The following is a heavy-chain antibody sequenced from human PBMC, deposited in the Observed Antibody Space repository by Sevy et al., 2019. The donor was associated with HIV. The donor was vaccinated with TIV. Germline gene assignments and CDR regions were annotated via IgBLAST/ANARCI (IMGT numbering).Heavy chain of an antibody. Sequence: GGYLRLSCAASGFTFSANWMNCVRQAPGKGLEWLANIKGDGSDKHYVDSVEGRFTISRDNAKNLLYLQMTSVRVKDTAVYYCPHETFGRFESWGQGTLVTVSS. CDR2: IKGDGSDK. D-gene: IGHD3-16*01. CDR1: GFTFSANW. CDR3: PHETFGRFES. J-gene: IGHJ4*02. V-gene: IGHV3-7*01.